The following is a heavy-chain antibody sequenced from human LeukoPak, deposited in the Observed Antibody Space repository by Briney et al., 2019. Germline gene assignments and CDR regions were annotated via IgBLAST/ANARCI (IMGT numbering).Heavy chain of an antibody. J-gene: IGHJ6*03. Sequence: PSETLSLTCAVSGYSISSGYYWGWIRRPPGKGLEWIGSIYHSGSIYYNPSLKSRVTISVDTSKNQFSLKLSSVTAADTAVYYGARDSSMVRGVIRVGDDYYYMDVWGKGTTVTVSS. V-gene: IGHV4-38-2*02. CDR3: ARDSSMVRGVIRVGDDYYYMDV. CDR1: GYSISSGYY. D-gene: IGHD3-10*01. CDR2: IYHSGSI.